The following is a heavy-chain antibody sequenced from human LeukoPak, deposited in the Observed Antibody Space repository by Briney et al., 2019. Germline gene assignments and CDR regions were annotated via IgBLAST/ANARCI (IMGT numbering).Heavy chain of an antibody. V-gene: IGHV4-39*07. J-gene: IGHJ4*02. Sequence: SETLSLTCTVSGGSISSSSYYWGWIRQPPGKGLEWIGSIYYSGSTYYNPSLKSRVTISVDTSKNQFSLKLSSVTAADTAVYYCARGGGAVAKTFDYWGQGTLVTVSS. CDR1: GGSISSSSYY. CDR2: IYYSGST. D-gene: IGHD6-19*01. CDR3: ARGGGAVAKTFDY.